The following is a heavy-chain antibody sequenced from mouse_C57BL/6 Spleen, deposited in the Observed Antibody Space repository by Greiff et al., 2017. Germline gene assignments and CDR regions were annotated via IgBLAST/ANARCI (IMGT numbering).Heavy chain of an antibody. J-gene: IGHJ4*01. Sequence: VQLQESGPGLVQPSQSLSITCTVSGFSLTSYGVHWVRQSPGKGLEWLGVIWRGGSTDYNAAFMSRLSITKDNSKSQVFFKMNSLQADDTAIYYCAKGPNPLYAMDYWGQGTSVTVSS. CDR3: AKGPNPLYAMDY. CDR1: GFSLTSYG. D-gene: IGHD4-1*01. V-gene: IGHV2-5*01. CDR2: IWRGGST.